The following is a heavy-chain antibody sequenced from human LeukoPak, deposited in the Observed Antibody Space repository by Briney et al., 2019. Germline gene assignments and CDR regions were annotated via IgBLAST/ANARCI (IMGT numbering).Heavy chain of an antibody. CDR3: AKRVAGANWFDP. Sequence: GSSVKVSCKASGGTFSSYAISWVRQAPGQGLEWMGGIIPIFGTANYAQKFQGRVTITADKSTSTAYMELSSLRSEDTAVYYCAKRVAGANWFDPWGQGTLVTVSS. CDR2: IIPIFGTA. J-gene: IGHJ5*02. V-gene: IGHV1-69*06. D-gene: IGHD6-13*01. CDR1: GGTFSSYA.